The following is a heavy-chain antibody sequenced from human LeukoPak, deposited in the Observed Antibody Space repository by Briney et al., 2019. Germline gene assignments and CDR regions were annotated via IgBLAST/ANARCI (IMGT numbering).Heavy chain of an antibody. J-gene: IGHJ4*02. D-gene: IGHD3-16*02. CDR2: ISSSGSTI. V-gene: IGHV3-48*03. CDR3: ARDRYDYVWGSYRSFDY. CDR1: GFTFSSYE. Sequence: GGSLRLSCAASGFTFSSYEMNWVRQAPGKGLEWVSYISSSGSTIYYADSVKGRFTISRDNAKDSLYLQMNSLRAEDTAVYYCARDRYDYVWGSYRSFDYWGQGALVTVSS.